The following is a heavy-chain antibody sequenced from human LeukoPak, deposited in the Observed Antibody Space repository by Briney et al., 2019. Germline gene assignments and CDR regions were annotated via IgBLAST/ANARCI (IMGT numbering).Heavy chain of an antibody. CDR1: GGTFSSYA. Sequence: SVKVSCKASGGTFSSYAISWVRQAPGQGLEWMGGIVPIFGTANYAQKFQGRVTITADESTSTAYMELSSLRSEDTAVYYCASRTGQNYYDFWSGYFGMDVWGQGTTVTVSS. CDR2: IVPIFGTA. V-gene: IGHV1-69*01. J-gene: IGHJ6*02. D-gene: IGHD3-3*01. CDR3: ASRTGQNYYDFWSGYFGMDV.